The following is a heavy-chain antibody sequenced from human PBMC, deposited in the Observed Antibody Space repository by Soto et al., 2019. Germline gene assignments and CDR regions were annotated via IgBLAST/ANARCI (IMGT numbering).Heavy chain of an antibody. CDR3: RAYCGGDCYSAGYYFDY. J-gene: IGHJ4*02. V-gene: IGHV4-4*02. CDR2: IYHSGST. D-gene: IGHD2-21*02. CDR1: FGSISSSNW. Sequence: VQLQESGPGLGKHSGTLSLTCAFSFGSISSSNWWRWFRQPPGTGLEWIGEIYHSGSTNYNPSLKSRVTISVDKSKNQFSLKLSSVTAADTAVYYCRAYCGGDCYSAGYYFDYWGQGTLVTVSS.